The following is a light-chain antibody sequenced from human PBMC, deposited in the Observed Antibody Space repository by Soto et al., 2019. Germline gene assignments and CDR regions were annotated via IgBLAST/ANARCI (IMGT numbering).Light chain of an antibody. J-gene: IGKJ5*01. Sequence: DIQMTQSPSSLSASLGDRVTITCRASQSISSYLNWYQQKPGKAPKLLIYAASSLQSGVPSRFSVIRSGPDFTLTLSSLKTEDFATYDGQQRYSSPITFGQGTRLEI. CDR1: QSISSY. CDR2: AAS. V-gene: IGKV1-39*01. CDR3: QQRYSSPIT.